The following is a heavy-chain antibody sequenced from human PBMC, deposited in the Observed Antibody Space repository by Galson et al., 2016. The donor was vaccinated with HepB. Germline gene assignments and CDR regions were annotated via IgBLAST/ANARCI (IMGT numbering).Heavy chain of an antibody. Sequence: SWVRQAPGKGLEWLANIRQDGSETQYVDSVKGRFTISRDNAENSHYLQMNSLRAEDTAVYYCATTTRSSSHDYWGQGTLVTVSA. J-gene: IGHJ4*02. V-gene: IGHV3-7*01. D-gene: IGHD1-14*01. CDR2: IRQDGSET. CDR3: ATTTRSSSHDY.